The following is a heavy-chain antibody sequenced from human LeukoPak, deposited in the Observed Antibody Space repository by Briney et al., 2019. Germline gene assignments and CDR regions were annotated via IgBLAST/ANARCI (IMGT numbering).Heavy chain of an antibody. CDR2: ISSSSSYI. Sequence: GGSLRLSCAASGFTFSSYSMNWVGQAPGKGWEWVSSISSSSSYIYYADSVKGRFTISRDNAKNSLYLQMNSLRAEDTAVYYCVRDASSTQTSGSWFDPWGQGNLVTVSS. CDR3: VRDASSTQTSGSWFDP. D-gene: IGHD2-2*01. V-gene: IGHV3-21*04. CDR1: GFTFSSYS. J-gene: IGHJ5*02.